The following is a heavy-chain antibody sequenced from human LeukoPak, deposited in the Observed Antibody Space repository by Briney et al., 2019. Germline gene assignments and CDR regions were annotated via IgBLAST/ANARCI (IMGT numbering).Heavy chain of an antibody. CDR2: IKQDGSEK. CDR3: ARDLSYCSSTSCYSASLDY. D-gene: IGHD2-2*02. Sequence: PGGSLRLSCAASGFTFSNYWMTWLRQAPGKGLEWVANIKQDGSEKYYVDSVKGRFTISRDNAKNSLYLQMNSLRAEDTAVYYCARDLSYCSSTSCYSASLDYWGQGTLVTVSS. V-gene: IGHV3-7*01. CDR1: GFTFSNYW. J-gene: IGHJ4*02.